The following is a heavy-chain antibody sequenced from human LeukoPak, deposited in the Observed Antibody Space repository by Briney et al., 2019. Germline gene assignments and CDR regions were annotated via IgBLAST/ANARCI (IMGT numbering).Heavy chain of an antibody. J-gene: IGHJ4*02. CDR2: IYYSGST. V-gene: IGHV4-38-2*02. CDR1: DYSISSSYY. Sequence: SETLSLTCTVSDYSISSSYYWGWIRQPPGKGLEWIGSIYYSGSTYYNPSLKSRVTISVDTSKNQFSLKLSSVTAADTAVYYCLRGDRRDYWGQGTLVTVSS. CDR3: LRGDRRDY.